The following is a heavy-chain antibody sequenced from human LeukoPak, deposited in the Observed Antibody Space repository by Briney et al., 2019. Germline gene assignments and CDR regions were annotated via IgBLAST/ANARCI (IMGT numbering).Heavy chain of an antibody. J-gene: IGHJ4*02. V-gene: IGHV4-39*07. CDR2: IYYSGST. CDR3: ASGTWGFYDTTVGVY. CDR1: GGSISSSNYY. Sequence: SETLSLTCTVSGGSISSSNYYWGWVRQRPGKGLEWNGRIYYSGSTYYNPSLKSRVTISVDTSKNHFSLKLSSVTAADTAVFYCASGTWGFYDTTVGVYWGQGTLVTVSS. D-gene: IGHD3-22*01.